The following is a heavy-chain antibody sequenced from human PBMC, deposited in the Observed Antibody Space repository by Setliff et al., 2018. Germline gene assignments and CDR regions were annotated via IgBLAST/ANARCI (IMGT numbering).Heavy chain of an antibody. Sequence: SETLSLTCAVYGGSFSGHYWSWIRQPPGKGLEWIGEINHSGSTNYNPSLKSRVTISVDTSKNQFSLKLSSVTAADTAVYYSARGARYFDWLFDPDYYFDYWGQGTLVTVSS. CDR2: INHSGST. CDR1: GGSFSGHY. CDR3: ARGARYFDWLFDPDYYFDY. J-gene: IGHJ4*02. D-gene: IGHD3-9*01. V-gene: IGHV4-34*01.